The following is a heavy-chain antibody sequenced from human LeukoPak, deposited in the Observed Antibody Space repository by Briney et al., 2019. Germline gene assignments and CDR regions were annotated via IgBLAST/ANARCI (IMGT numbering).Heavy chain of an antibody. V-gene: IGHV3-66*01. CDR1: GFTVTNND. CDR2: ITSGGST. D-gene: IGHD2-15*01. CDR3: ARDLISGPATHDS. Sequence: GGSLRLSCAASGFTVTNNDMNWVRQAPGKGLEWVSVITSGGSTYFADSVKGRFTVSRDNSKNTLSLQMNSLRAEDTAVYYCARDLISGPATHDSWGQGALVTVSS. J-gene: IGHJ4*02.